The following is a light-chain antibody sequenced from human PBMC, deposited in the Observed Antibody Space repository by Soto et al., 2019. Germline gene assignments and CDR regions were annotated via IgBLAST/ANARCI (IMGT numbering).Light chain of an antibody. V-gene: IGLV2-14*01. CDR3: SSYTTSSTYV. CDR2: DVS. J-gene: IGLJ1*01. Sequence: QSVLTQPASVSGSPGQSITISCTGTISDVGGYDYVSWYQQHPGKAPKLMIYDVSNRPSGVSNRFSGSKSGNTASLTISGLQADDEPDYYCSSYTTSSTYVFGTGTKVTVL. CDR1: ISDVGGYDY.